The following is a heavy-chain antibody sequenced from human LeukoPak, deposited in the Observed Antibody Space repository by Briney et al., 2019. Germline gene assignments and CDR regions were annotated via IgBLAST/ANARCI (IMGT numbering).Heavy chain of an antibody. CDR1: GFTFSSYA. J-gene: IGHJ4*02. CDR2: ISGSGGST. Sequence: PGGSLRLSCAASGFTFSSYAMSWVRQAPGKGLEWVSAISGSGGSTYYADSVKGRFTISRDNSKNTLYLQMNSLRAEDTAVYYCAKDRQRATIAAASDYWGQGTLVTVSS. CDR3: AKDRQRATIAAASDY. V-gene: IGHV3-23*01. D-gene: IGHD6-13*01.